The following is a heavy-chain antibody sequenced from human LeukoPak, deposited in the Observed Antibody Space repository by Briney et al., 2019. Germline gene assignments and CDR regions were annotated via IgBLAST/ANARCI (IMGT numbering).Heavy chain of an antibody. CDR1: GFTFSDYY. Sequence: PGGSLRLSCAASGFTFSDYYMSWIRQAPGKGLEWVSYISSSGSTIYYADSVRGRFTISRDNAKNSLYLQMNSLRAEDTAVYYCATAGAVRNYYYGSGSFDYWGQGTLVTVSS. V-gene: IGHV3-11*04. D-gene: IGHD3-10*01. J-gene: IGHJ4*02. CDR3: ATAGAVRNYYYGSGSFDY. CDR2: ISSSGSTI.